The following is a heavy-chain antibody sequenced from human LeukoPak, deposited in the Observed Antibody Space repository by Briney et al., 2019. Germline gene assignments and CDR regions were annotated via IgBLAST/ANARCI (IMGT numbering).Heavy chain of an antibody. J-gene: IGHJ6*03. D-gene: IGHD3-9*01. CDR3: ARAYYDILTGYRDYYYYYMDV. CDR2: IYHSGST. Sequence: PSETLSLTCTVSGYSISSGYYWGWIRQPPGKGLEWIGSIYHSGSTYYNPSPKSRVTISVDPSKNQFSLKLSSVTAADTAVYYCARAYYDILTGYRDYYYYYMDVWGKGTTVTVSS. CDR1: GYSISSGYY. V-gene: IGHV4-38-2*02.